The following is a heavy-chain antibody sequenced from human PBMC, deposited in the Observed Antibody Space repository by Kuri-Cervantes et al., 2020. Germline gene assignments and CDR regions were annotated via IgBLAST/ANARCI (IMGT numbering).Heavy chain of an antibody. CDR1: GYTFTSYD. Sequence: ASVKVSCKASGYTFTSYDINWVRQATGQGLEWMGWMNPNSGNTGYAQKFQGRVTMTRNTSTSTAYMELSSLRSEDTAVYYCARGGRYCSSTSCYTRWELYYYYGMDVWGQGTTVTVSS. V-gene: IGHV1-8*01. CDR3: ARGGRYCSSTSCYTRWELYYYYGMDV. CDR2: MNPNSGNT. J-gene: IGHJ6*02. D-gene: IGHD2-2*02.